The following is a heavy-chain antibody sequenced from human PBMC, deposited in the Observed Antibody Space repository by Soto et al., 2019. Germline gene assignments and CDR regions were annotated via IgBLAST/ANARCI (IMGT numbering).Heavy chain of an antibody. D-gene: IGHD3-3*01. V-gene: IGHV3-23*01. CDR2: VSGNGGTT. Sequence: GGSLRLSCAASGFPFGSHAMSWVRQAPGKGLEWVSLVSGNGGTTNYADSVKGRFTISRDHSQKTLYLQMNSLRAEDTAIYYCAKGKAHTLFGVDTLFDYWGQGTLVTVSS. CDR3: AKGKAHTLFGVDTLFDY. CDR1: GFPFGSHA. J-gene: IGHJ4*02.